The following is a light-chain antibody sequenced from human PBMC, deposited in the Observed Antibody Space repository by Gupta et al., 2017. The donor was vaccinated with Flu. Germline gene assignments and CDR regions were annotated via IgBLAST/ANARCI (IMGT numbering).Light chain of an antibody. J-gene: IGKJ2*01. CDR3: LQTLSPPYT. V-gene: IGKV1-39*01. CDR2: GAS. Sequence: PSSLSATVGDRISITCRASQSINTYLNWYQQKSGKIPNLLIYGASNLQSGVPSRFSASGSGTEFTLTISSLQPEDFATYYCLQTLSPPYTFGQGTKLEIK. CDR1: QSINTY.